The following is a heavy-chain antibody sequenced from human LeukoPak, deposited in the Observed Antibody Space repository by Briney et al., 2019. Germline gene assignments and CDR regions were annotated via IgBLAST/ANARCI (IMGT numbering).Heavy chain of an antibody. CDR1: GGSISSGGYY. Sequence: PSETLSLTCTVSGGSISSGGYYWSWIRQPPGKGLEWIGYIYHSGSTYYNPSLKSRVTISVDRSKNQFSLKLSSVTAADTAVYYCARQDQYSSSWYGDLYYFDYWGQGTLVTVSS. J-gene: IGHJ4*02. CDR3: ARQDQYSSSWYGDLYYFDY. V-gene: IGHV4-30-2*01. D-gene: IGHD6-13*01. CDR2: IYHSGST.